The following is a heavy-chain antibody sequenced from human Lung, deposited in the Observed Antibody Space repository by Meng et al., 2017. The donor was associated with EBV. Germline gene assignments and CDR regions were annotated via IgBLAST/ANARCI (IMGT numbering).Heavy chain of an antibody. CDR1: GGSLSSRNW. J-gene: IGHJ4*02. CDR3: ASSRPLAGNWNYHY. V-gene: IGHV4-4*02. CDR2: IYHSGST. Sequence: QVQLQESGPGLVKPSGTLSLTCAVSGGSLSSRNWWSWVRQPPGKGLEWIGEIYHSGSTNYNPSLKSRVTISVDTSKNQFSLKLSSVTAADTAVYYCASSRPLAGNWNYHYWGQGTLVTVAS. D-gene: IGHD1-7*01.